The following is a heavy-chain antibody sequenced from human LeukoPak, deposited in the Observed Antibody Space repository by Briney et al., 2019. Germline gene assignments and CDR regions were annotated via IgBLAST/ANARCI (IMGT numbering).Heavy chain of an antibody. Sequence: QSGGSLRLSCAASGFTFSSYTMSWVRQAPGKGLEWVSAISASGGSTNYADSVKGRFTIPRDTSKDTLYLQMNSLRAEDTAVYYCARDAQIRPNDAFDIWGQGTMVTVSS. CDR1: GFTFSSYT. CDR3: ARDAQIRPNDAFDI. CDR2: ISASGGST. V-gene: IGHV3-23*01. J-gene: IGHJ3*02.